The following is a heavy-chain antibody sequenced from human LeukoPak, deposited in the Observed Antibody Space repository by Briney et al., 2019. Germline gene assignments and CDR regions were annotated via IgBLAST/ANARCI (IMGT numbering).Heavy chain of an antibody. V-gene: IGHV4-34*01. CDR2: INHSGST. CDR3: ARADDYYYYYMDV. Sequence: SETLSLTCTVSGGSISSYYWSWIRQPPGKGLEWIGEINHSGSTNYNPSLKSRVTISVDTSKNQFSLQLNSVTPEDTAVYYCARADDYYYYYMDVWGKGTTVTVSS. J-gene: IGHJ6*03. CDR1: GGSISSYY.